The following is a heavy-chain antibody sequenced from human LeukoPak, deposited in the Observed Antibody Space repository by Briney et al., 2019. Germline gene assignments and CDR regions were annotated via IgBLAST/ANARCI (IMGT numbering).Heavy chain of an antibody. CDR2: IIPIFGTA. J-gene: IGHJ6*02. CDR3: ARDRDFWSGYYSDYYYGMDV. CDR1: GGTFSSYA. D-gene: IGHD3-3*01. Sequence: GASVKVSCKASGGTFSSYAISWVRQAPGQGLEWMGGIIPIFGTANYAQKFQGRVTITADESTRTAYMELSSLRSEDTAVYYCARDRDFWSGYYSDYYYGMDVWGQGTTVTVSS. V-gene: IGHV1-69*13.